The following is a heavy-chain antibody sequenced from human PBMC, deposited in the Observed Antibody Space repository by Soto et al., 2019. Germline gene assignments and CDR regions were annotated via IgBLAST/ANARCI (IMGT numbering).Heavy chain of an antibody. J-gene: IGHJ4*02. CDR2: IYTSGST. V-gene: IGHV4-4*07. D-gene: IGHD1-26*01. CDR1: GGSISSYY. Sequence: SETLSLTCTVSGGSISSYYWSWIRQPAGKGLEWIGRIYTSGSTNYNPSLKSRVTMSVDTSKNQFSLKLSSVTAADTAVYYCARTIVGATTRYFDYWGQGTLVTAPQ. CDR3: ARTIVGATTRYFDY.